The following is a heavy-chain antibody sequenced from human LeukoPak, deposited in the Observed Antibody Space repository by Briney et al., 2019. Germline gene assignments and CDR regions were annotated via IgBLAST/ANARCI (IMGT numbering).Heavy chain of an antibody. CDR3: ARGQSSVGGDYYYYFGMDV. CDR1: GYTITTYG. CDR2: ISAYNGVS. V-gene: IGHV1-18*01. Sequence: ATVKVSCKASGYTITTYGISWVRQAPGQGLEWMGWISAYNGVSKYAQKFQGRVTMTTETSTTTAYVELRSLRSDDTAVYFCARGQSSVGGDYYYYFGMDVWGQGTTVTVSS. D-gene: IGHD6-19*01. J-gene: IGHJ6*02.